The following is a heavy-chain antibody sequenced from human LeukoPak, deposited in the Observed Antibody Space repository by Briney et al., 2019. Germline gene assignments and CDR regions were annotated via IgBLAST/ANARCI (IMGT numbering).Heavy chain of an antibody. V-gene: IGHV3-30*19. D-gene: IGHD6-13*01. CDR2: ISYDGSTK. Sequence: GGSLRLSCAASGFSFSSHAMHWVRQAPGKGLEWVAFISYDGSTKTYADSVKGRFTTSRDISLHLQMNSLRAEDTAVYYCARPQGRQQLVLPPDYWGQGTLVTVSS. CDR3: ARPQGRQQLVLPPDY. CDR1: GFSFSSHA. J-gene: IGHJ4*02.